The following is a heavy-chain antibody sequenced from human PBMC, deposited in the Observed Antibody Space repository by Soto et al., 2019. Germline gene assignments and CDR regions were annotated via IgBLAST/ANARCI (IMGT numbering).Heavy chain of an antibody. J-gene: IGHJ6*03. D-gene: IGHD3-10*01. CDR1: GVTFSSYW. CDR2: IKQDGSEK. Sequence: GGALRLSWAASGVTFSSYWMSWVSQATGKGLEWVANIKQDGSEKYYVDSVKGRFTISRDNAKNSLYLQMNSLRAEDTAVYYCARARAMVRGVIPHYMDVWGKGTTVTVSS. CDR3: ARARAMVRGVIPHYMDV. V-gene: IGHV3-7*01.